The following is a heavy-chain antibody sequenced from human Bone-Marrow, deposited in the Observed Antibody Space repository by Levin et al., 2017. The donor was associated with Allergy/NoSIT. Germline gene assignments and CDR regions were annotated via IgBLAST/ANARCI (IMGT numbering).Heavy chain of an antibody. V-gene: IGHV3-72*01. Sequence: GESLKISCAASGFTFSDHYMDWVRQAQGKGLEWVGRSRNKANSYTTEYAASVKGRFTISRDDSKNSVYLHMNSLRDEDTAVYYCAREKAASPFDLWGQGTLVTVSS. CDR3: AREKAASPFDL. D-gene: IGHD6-13*01. CDR1: GFTFSDHY. J-gene: IGHJ3*01. CDR2: SRNKANSYTT.